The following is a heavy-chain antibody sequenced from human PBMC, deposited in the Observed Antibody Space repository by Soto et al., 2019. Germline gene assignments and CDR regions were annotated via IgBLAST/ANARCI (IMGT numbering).Heavy chain of an antibody. Sequence: QVQLVESGGGLVKPGGSLRLSCAASGFTFSDYYMTWIRQAPGKGLEWVSYISSSSSYTNYADSVKGRFTISRDNAKNSLCLQVNSRRAEDTAVYYCARGGSSGSDYWGQGTLVTVSS. CDR1: GFTFSDYY. CDR2: ISSSSSYT. CDR3: ARGGSSGSDY. J-gene: IGHJ4*02. D-gene: IGHD6-19*01. V-gene: IGHV3-11*05.